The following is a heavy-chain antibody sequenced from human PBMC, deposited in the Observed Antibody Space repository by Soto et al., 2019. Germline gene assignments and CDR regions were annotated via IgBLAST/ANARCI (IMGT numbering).Heavy chain of an antibody. D-gene: IGHD3-3*01. V-gene: IGHV1-3*01. CDR2: INAGNGDT. J-gene: IGHJ4*02. CDR3: ARGGVDFWSGYYSGDH. Sequence: QVQLVQSGAEVKKPGASVKVSCKTSGYSFNSYAIHWVRQAPGQRLEWMGWINAGNGDTNYSQKVQGRVTITRDTSASTAYMELSSLRSEDTAMYYCARGGVDFWSGYYSGDHWGQGTLVTVSS. CDR1: GYSFNSYA.